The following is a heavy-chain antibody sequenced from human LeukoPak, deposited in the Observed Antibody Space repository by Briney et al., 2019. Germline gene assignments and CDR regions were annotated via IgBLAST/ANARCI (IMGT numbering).Heavy chain of an antibody. CDR1: GYTFTAYY. CDR3: ARDPWGRGYCSTTSCQNLGGNDAFDI. CDR2: INPRNGGT. V-gene: IGHV1-2*02. Sequence: GASVKVSCRASGYTFTAYYMHWVRQAPGQGLEWMAWINPRNGGTHYAQKFRGRVTLTSDTSTSTVYMELSSLRSEDTAVYYCARDPWGRGYCSTTSCQNLGGNDAFDIWGQGTMVTVSS. D-gene: IGHD2-2*01. J-gene: IGHJ3*02.